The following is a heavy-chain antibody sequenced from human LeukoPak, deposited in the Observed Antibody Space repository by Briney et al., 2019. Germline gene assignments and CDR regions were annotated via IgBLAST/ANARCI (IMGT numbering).Heavy chain of an antibody. CDR2: IKRKTDGETT. D-gene: IGHD3-16*01. Sequence: PGESLRLSCAASGLTFSNAWMSWVRQAPGEGLEWVGCIKRKTDGETTEYVAPVKGRFTISRDDSKNTLYLQMNSLKTEDTGVYYCATASSGLFYWGQGTLVTVSS. CDR3: ATASSGLFY. CDR1: GLTFSNAW. V-gene: IGHV3-15*01. J-gene: IGHJ4*02.